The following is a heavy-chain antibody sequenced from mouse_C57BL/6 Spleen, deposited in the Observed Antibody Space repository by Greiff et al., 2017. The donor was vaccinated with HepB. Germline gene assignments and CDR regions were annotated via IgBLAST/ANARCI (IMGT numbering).Heavy chain of an antibody. J-gene: IGHJ2*01. CDR3: ARRRTYYGNSAPYFDY. V-gene: IGHV1-26*01. CDR2: INPNNGGT. D-gene: IGHD2-10*01. CDR1: GYTFTDYY. Sequence: QLQQSGPELVKPGASVKISCKASGYTFTDYYMNWVKQSHGKSLERIGDINPNNGGTSYNQKFKGKATLTVDKSSSTAYMELRSLTSEDSAVYYCARRRTYYGNSAPYFDYWGQGTTLTVSS.